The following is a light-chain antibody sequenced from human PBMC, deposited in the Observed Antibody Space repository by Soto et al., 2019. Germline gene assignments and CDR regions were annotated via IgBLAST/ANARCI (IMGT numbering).Light chain of an antibody. CDR3: QQYDNWPWT. CDR1: QSVSSN. V-gene: IGKV3-15*01. CDR2: GAS. J-gene: IGKJ1*01. Sequence: EIVMTQSPATLSVSPGERATLSCRASQSVSSNLAWYQQKPGQAPRLLIDGASTRATGIPARFSGSGSGPDFTLTLSSLQPEDFAVYYCQQYDNWPWTFGQGSKV.